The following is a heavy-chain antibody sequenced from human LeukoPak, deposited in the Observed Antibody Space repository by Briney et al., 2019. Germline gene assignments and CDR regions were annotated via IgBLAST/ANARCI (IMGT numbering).Heavy chain of an antibody. J-gene: IGHJ4*02. CDR2: IYYSGST. CDR3: ARRGGAGRSFDY. CDR1: GASVSSAGYY. V-gene: IGHV4-61*08. D-gene: IGHD2-21*01. Sequence: SETLSLTCTVSGASVSSAGYYRSLIRQPPGKGLEWIGNIYYSGSTNYNPSLKSRVTISVDTSKNQFSLKVSSVAAADTAVYYCARRGGAGRSFDYWGQGTLVTVSS.